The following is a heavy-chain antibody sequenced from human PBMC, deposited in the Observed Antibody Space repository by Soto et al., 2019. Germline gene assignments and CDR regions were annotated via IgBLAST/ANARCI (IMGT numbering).Heavy chain of an antibody. CDR1: GGSISSYY. Sequence: PSETLSLTCTVSGGSISSYYWSWIRQPPGKGLEWIGYIYYSGSTHYNPSLKSRVTISVDTSKNQFSLKLSSVTADDTAVYYCASNSYGYTFYAYWGQGTLVTVSS. CDR3: ASNSYGYTFYAY. V-gene: IGHV4-59*08. CDR2: IYYSGST. J-gene: IGHJ4*02. D-gene: IGHD5-18*01.